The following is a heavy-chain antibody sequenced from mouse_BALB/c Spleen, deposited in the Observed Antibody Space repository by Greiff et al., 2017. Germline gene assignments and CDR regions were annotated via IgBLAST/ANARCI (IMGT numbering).Heavy chain of an antibody. D-gene: IGHD3-1*01. CDR1: GYTFTSYW. CDR3: ARIGTVDY. J-gene: IGHJ2*01. V-gene: IGHV1-87*01. CDR2: IYPGDGDT. Sequence: VHLVESGAELARPGASVKLSCKASGYTFTSYWMQWVKQRPGQGLEWIGAIYPGDGDTRYTQKFKGKATLTADKSSSTAYMQLSSLASEDSAVYYCARIGTVDYWGQGTTLTVSS.